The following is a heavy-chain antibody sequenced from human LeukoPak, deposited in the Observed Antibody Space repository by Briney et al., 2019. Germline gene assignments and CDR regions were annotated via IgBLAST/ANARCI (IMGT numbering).Heavy chain of an antibody. V-gene: IGHV3-23*01. D-gene: IGHD1-26*01. Sequence: PGGSLRLSCAASGFTFSSYAINWVRQAPGKGLEWVSFISGSGDTTYYADSVKGRFTISRDKSKNTLYLQMNSLRAEDTAVYYCAKSRGESRGASNYWGQRTLVTVSS. CDR3: AKSRGESRGASNY. CDR1: GFTFSSYA. J-gene: IGHJ4*02. CDR2: ISGSGDTT.